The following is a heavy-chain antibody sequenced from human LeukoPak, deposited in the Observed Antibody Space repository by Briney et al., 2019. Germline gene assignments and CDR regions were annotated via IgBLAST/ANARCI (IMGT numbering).Heavy chain of an antibody. V-gene: IGHV4-4*07. J-gene: IGHJ4*02. CDR2: IYSSGST. CDR1: GGSISSYY. D-gene: IGHD6-13*01. CDR3: ARDEAAAGRAFDY. Sequence: SETLSLTCTVSGGSISSYYWSWIRQPAGKGLEWIGRIYSSGSTNYNPSLKSRVTMSVDTSNNQFPLNLSSVTAADTAVYYCARDEAAAGRAFDYWGQGTLVTVSS.